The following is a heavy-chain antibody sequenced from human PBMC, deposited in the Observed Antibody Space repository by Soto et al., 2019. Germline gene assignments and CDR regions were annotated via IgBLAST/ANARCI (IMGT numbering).Heavy chain of an antibody. CDR2: IYYSGST. Sequence: SGSLCLTLTCSPSCISRYHWSWIRQPRGKGLEWIGYIYYSGSTNYNPSLKSRVTISVDTSKNQFSLKLSSVTAADTAVYYCASENYDSSGYYSASFDYWRQGNLVTVSS. J-gene: IGHJ4*02. CDR3: ASENYDSSGYYSASFDY. CDR1: PSCISRYH. D-gene: IGHD3-22*01. V-gene: IGHV4-59*01.